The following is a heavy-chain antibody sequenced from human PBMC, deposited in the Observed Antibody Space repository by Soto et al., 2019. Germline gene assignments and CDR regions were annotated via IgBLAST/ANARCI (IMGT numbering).Heavy chain of an antibody. V-gene: IGHV3-30*18. CDR3: AKQKWQSYGSPCFDY. CDR2: ISYDGSNK. Sequence: QVQLVESGGGVVQPGRSLRLSCAASGFTFSSYGMHWVRQAPGKGLEGVAVISYDGSNKYYADSVKGRVTISRDNSKNPLYLQMNSLRAEDTAVYYCAKQKWQSYGSPCFDYWGQGTLVTVSS. D-gene: IGHD5-18*01. J-gene: IGHJ4*02. CDR1: GFTFSSYG.